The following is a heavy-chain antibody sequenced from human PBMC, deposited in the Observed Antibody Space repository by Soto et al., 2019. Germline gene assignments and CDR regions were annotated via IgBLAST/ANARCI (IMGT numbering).Heavy chain of an antibody. Sequence: QVQLVQSGPEVKKPGASVKVSCKASNYTFSNYGISWVRQAPGQGLEWMGWVSTYNGVTNYAERFQGRVTMTTATSTTTAYMELRGLRSDDTAVYYCARGFGELDYWGQGALVTVSS. V-gene: IGHV1-18*01. J-gene: IGHJ4*02. CDR1: NYTFSNYG. CDR3: ARGFGELDY. D-gene: IGHD2-21*01. CDR2: VSTYNGVT.